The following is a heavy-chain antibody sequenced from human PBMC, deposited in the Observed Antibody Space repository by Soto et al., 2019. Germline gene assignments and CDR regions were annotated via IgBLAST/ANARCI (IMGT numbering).Heavy chain of an antibody. V-gene: IGHV4-4*07. CDR2: IYTSGST. CDR1: GGSISSYY. D-gene: IGHD1-20*01. CDR3: AKTRDNNINYYYALDV. Sequence: SETLSLTCTVSGGSISSYYWSWIRQPAGKGLEWIGRIYTSGSTNYNPSLKSRVTMSVDTSKNQFSLKLSSVTTADTAVYYCAKTRDNNINYYYALDVWGPGTTVTVSS. J-gene: IGHJ6*02.